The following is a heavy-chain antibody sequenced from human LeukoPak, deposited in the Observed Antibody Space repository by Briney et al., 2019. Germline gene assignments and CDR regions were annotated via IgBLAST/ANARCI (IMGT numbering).Heavy chain of an antibody. Sequence: AGGSLRLSCVASGFSFGNYAMSWVRQAPGKGLQWVSQISGTGGATWYAGFARDRFTISRDNSKNTLYLQMSGLRVEDTAMYYCVKDPRDTYGTNWFVSWGQGTLLIVSS. V-gene: IGHV3-23*01. CDR3: VKDPRDTYGTNWFVS. J-gene: IGHJ5*01. D-gene: IGHD2-21*01. CDR1: GFSFGNYA. CDR2: ISGTGGAT.